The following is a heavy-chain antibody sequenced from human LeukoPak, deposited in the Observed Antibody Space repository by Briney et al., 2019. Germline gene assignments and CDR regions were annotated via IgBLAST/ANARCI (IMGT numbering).Heavy chain of an antibody. CDR2: MNPNSGNT. CDR3: ARDYIFPMVRGVIRSPTGY. J-gene: IGHJ4*02. CDR1: GYTFTSYD. V-gene: IGHV1-8*01. Sequence: GASVKVSCKASGYTFTSYDINWVRQATGQGHDWMGWMNPNSGNTGYAQKLQGRVTMTRNTSISTAYMELSSLRSEDTAVYYCARDYIFPMVRGVIRSPTGYWGQGTLVTVSS. D-gene: IGHD3-10*01.